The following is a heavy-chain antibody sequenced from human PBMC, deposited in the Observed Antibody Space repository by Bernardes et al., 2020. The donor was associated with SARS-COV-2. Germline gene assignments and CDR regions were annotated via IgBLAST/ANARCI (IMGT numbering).Heavy chain of an antibody. CDR1: GYTLTELS. D-gene: IGHD4-17*01. Sequence: ASVKVSCKVSGYTLTELSMHWVRQAPGKGLEWMGGFDPEDGETIYAQKFQGRVTMTEDTSTDTAYMELSSLRSEDTAEYYCATSTTVTTNNWFDPWGQGTLVNVSS. CDR3: ATSTTVTTNNWFDP. J-gene: IGHJ5*02. V-gene: IGHV1-24*01. CDR2: FDPEDGET.